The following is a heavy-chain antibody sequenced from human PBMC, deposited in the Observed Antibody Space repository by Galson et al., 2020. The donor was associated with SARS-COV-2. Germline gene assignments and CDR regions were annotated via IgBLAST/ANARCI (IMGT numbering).Heavy chain of an antibody. CDR1: GGSISSSSYY. J-gene: IGHJ3*02. CDR3: ARLPYYYDSSYDFDI. Sequence: SETLSLTCTVSGGSISSSSYYWGWIRQPPGKGLEWIGSIYYSGSTYYNPSLKSRVTISVDTSKNQFSLKLSSVTAADTAVYYCARLPYYYDSSYDFDIWGQGTMVTVSS. CDR2: IYYSGST. V-gene: IGHV4-39*01. D-gene: IGHD3-22*01.